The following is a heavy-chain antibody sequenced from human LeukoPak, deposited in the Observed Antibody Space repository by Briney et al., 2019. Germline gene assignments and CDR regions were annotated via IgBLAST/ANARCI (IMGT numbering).Heavy chain of an antibody. V-gene: IGHV1-8*01. Sequence: ASVKVSCKASGYTFTSYDINWVRQATGQGLEWMGCMNPNSGNTGYAQKFQGRVTITADKSTSTAYVELSSLRSEDTAVYYCARGSYYYDSSGYTLNNWFDPWGQGTLVTVSS. CDR3: ARGSYYYDSSGYTLNNWFDP. J-gene: IGHJ5*02. D-gene: IGHD3-22*01. CDR1: GYTFTSYD. CDR2: MNPNSGNT.